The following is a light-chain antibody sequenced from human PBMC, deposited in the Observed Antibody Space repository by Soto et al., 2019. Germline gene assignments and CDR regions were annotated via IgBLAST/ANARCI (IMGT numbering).Light chain of an antibody. CDR1: SSDVGSDNL. CDR3: CSSAGISTFYV. CDR2: GVN. J-gene: IGLJ1*01. Sequence: QSVLTQPASVSGSPGQSITISCTGTSSDVGSDNLVSWYQQHPGQAPKLMIYGVNKRPSGVSNRFSGSKSGNTASLTISGLQAEDEADYYCCSSAGISTFYVFGTGTKLTVL. V-gene: IGLV2-23*02.